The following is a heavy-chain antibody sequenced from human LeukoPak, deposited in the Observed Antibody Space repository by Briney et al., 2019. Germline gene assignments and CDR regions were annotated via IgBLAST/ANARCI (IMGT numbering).Heavy chain of an antibody. J-gene: IGHJ5*02. CDR1: GDSISSRSYY. CDR3: AKSNAWDWFDP. CDR2: IYYSGST. D-gene: IGHD4-11*01. Sequence: SETLSLTCTVSGDSISSRSYYWGWIRQPPGKGLEWIGSIYYSGSTYYNPSLKSRVTISVNTSKNQFSLKLSSVTAADTAVYYCAKSNAWDWFDPWGQGTLVTVSS. V-gene: IGHV4-39*07.